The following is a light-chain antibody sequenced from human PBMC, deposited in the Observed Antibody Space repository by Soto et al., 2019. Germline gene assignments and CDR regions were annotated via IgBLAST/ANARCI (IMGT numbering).Light chain of an antibody. Sequence: QSVLTQPASVSGSPGQSITISCTGTSSDVGGYNYVSWYQQHPGRAPELMLYDVSNRPSGVSNRFSGSKSGNTASLTISGLQAEDEADYYCSSYTSSRTLYVFGTGTKVTVL. CDR1: SSDVGGYNY. CDR2: DVS. J-gene: IGLJ1*01. V-gene: IGLV2-14*01. CDR3: SSYTSSRTLYV.